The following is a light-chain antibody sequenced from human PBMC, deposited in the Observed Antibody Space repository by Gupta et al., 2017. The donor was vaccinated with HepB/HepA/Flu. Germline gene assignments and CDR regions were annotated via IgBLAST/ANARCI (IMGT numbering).Light chain of an antibody. Sequence: DIQMTQSPSPLSASVGDRVTLTCRASQTISSWWAWYQQKPGKPPNRLIYRASTLKSGVPSRCSGSGSGTEFTLTINSLQPDDCATYYCQPYKTYTWTFGQGTKVEVK. CDR1: QTISSW. J-gene: IGKJ1*01. CDR2: RAS. V-gene: IGKV1-5*03. CDR3: QPYKTYTWT.